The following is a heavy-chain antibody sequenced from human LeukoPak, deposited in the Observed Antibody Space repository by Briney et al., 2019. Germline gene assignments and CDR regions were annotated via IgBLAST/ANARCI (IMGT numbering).Heavy chain of an antibody. CDR1: GGSISNINYS. CDR3: ARDHATSSSWYGHAY. V-gene: IGHV4-30-2*01. J-gene: IGHJ4*02. Sequence: SETLSLTCTVSGGSISNINYSWSWIRRPPGKGLEWIGYIYYSGSTYYNPALRSRVTISVDRSKNHFSLELNSVTAADTALYYCARDHATSSSWYGHAYWGQGILVTVSS. D-gene: IGHD6-13*01. CDR2: IYYSGST.